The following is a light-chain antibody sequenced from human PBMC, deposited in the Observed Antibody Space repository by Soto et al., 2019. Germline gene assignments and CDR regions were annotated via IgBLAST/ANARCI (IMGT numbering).Light chain of an antibody. CDR2: AAS. J-gene: IGKJ4*01. CDR3: QQYGTLPLT. V-gene: IGKV3-20*01. CDR1: QTVPSNY. Sequence: EIVMTQSPATLSVSPGDRATVSCRAGQTVPSNYVAWYQQKPGQPPSLLIDAASTRATGIPDRCSGSSSGTVITLTITRLEPEDFAVYYCQQYGTLPLTFGGGTKVDIK.